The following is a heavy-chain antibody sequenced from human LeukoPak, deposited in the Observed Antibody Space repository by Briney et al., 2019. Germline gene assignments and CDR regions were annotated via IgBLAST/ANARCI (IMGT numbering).Heavy chain of an antibody. V-gene: IGHV4-61*01. CDR2: IYYSGST. J-gene: IGHJ3*02. Sequence: PSQTLSLTCTVSGGSISSGTYYWSWIRQPPGKGLEWIGYIYYSGSTNYNPSLKSRVTISVDTSKNQFSLKLGSVTAADTAVYYCARVLHSSGYWGAFDIWGQGTMVTVSS. CDR1: GGSISSGTYY. D-gene: IGHD3-22*01. CDR3: ARVLHSSGYWGAFDI.